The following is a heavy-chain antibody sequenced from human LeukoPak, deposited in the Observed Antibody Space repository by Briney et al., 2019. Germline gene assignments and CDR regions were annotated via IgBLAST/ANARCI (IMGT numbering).Heavy chain of an antibody. CDR1: GFTFTNYE. V-gene: IGHV3-48*03. Sequence: TGGSLRLTCAASGFTFTNYEMNWVRQAPGKGLEWVSYISTSGSPIYYADSVKGRFTISRDNAKNTLYLQMNSLRAEDTAVYYCASETYYYGSGSYYKGQFWGQGTLVTVSS. J-gene: IGHJ4*02. D-gene: IGHD3-10*01. CDR2: ISTSGSPI. CDR3: ASETYYYGSGSYYKGQF.